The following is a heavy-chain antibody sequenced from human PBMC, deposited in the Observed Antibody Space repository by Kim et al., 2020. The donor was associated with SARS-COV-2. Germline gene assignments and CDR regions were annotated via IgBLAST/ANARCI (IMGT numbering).Heavy chain of an antibody. J-gene: IGHJ5*02. CDR3: ATLRRSNSYSS. V-gene: IGHV3-7*01. Sequence: GGSLRLSCTASGFTFSNFRLSWVRQAPGKGLELVANIKGDGGLKYYVDSVKGRFTISRDNAKKSQFFQMNSLSADDTAIYYFATLRRSNSYSSWGQVTLV. D-gene: IGHD6-13*01. CDR2: IKGDGGLK. CDR1: GFTFSNFR.